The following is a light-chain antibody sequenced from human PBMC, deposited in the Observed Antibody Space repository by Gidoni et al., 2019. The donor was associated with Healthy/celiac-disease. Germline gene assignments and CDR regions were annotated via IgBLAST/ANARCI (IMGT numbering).Light chain of an antibody. CDR3: QAWDSSTNVV. CDR2: QDS. J-gene: IGLJ2*01. Sequence: SYELTHPPSVSVSPGQTASITCSGDQLGDKYACWYQQKPGQSPVLVSYQDSKRPSGIPERFSGANSGNTATLTISGTQAMDEADYYCQAWDSSTNVVFGGGTKLTVL. CDR1: QLGDKY. V-gene: IGLV3-1*01.